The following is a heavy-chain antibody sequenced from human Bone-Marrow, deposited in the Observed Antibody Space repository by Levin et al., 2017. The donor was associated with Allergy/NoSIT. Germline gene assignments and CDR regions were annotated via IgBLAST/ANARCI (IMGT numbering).Heavy chain of an antibody. D-gene: IGHD3-10*01. CDR1: GGALTNFY. V-gene: IGHV4-59*01. CDR3: ARSPRGSIPFDS. Sequence: PGGSLRLSCTVSGGALTNFYWSWIRQPPGKGLEWIAYINYIGTTNYNPSLKSRVSISVDPSRSQFSLELNSVTAADTAVYYCARSPRGSIPFDSWGQGTLVFVSS. J-gene: IGHJ4*02. CDR2: INYIGTT.